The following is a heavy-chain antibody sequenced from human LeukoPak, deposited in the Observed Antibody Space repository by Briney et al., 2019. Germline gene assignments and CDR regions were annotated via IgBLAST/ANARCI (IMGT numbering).Heavy chain of an antibody. V-gene: IGHV3-33*01. J-gene: IGHJ4*02. CDR3: ARVKWLSSYTDYSDY. D-gene: IGHD3-22*01. Sequence: GGSLRLSCAASGFTFGSYGMHWVRQAPGKGLEWVAVIWYDGSNKYYADSVKGRFTISRDNSKNTLYLQMNSLRAEDTAVYYCARVKWLSSYTDYSDYWGQGTLVTVSS. CDR1: GFTFGSYG. CDR2: IWYDGSNK.